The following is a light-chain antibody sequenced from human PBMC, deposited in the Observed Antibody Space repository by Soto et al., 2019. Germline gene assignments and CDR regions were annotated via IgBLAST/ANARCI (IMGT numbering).Light chain of an antibody. CDR2: EGS. Sequence: QSALTQPASVSGSPGQSITISCTGTSGDVGYYNLVFWYEQHPGKAPKLMIYEGSKRPSGVSNRFSGSKSGNTASLTISGLQAEDEADYYCCSYADSSTFVVFGGGTKVTVL. CDR1: SGDVGYYNL. CDR3: CSYADSSTFVV. J-gene: IGLJ2*01. V-gene: IGLV2-23*01.